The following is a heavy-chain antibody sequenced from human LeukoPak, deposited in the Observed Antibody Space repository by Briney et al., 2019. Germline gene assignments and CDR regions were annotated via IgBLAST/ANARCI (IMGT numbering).Heavy chain of an antibody. CDR2: ISGSGGST. J-gene: IGHJ4*02. Sequence: GGSLRLSCAASGFTFSNAWMSWVRQAPGKGLEWVSAISGSGGSTYYADSVKGRFTISRDNSKNTLYLQMNSLRAEDTAVYYCAKVNVGIVGATAGNDYWGQGTLVTVSS. CDR3: AKVNVGIVGATAGNDY. V-gene: IGHV3-23*01. D-gene: IGHD1-26*01. CDR1: GFTFSNAW.